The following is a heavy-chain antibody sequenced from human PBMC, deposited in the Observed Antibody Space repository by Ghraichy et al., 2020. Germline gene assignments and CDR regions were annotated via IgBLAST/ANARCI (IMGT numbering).Heavy chain of an antibody. V-gene: IGHV4-61*03. Sequence: SETLSLTCTPSSGSVSGGTYYWSWIRQPPGRRLEWIGYIYISDSRGRTNYNPSLESRVTISFDTTKNHMSLTLTSVTAADTAVYFCARSAATRRPFDYWGQGTLVTVSS. CDR3: ARSAATRRPFDY. D-gene: IGHD6-13*01. CDR2: IYISDSRGRT. J-gene: IGHJ4*02. CDR1: SGSVSGGTYY.